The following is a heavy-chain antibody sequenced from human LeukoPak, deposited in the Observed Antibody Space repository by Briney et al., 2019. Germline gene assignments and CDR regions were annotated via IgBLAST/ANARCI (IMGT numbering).Heavy chain of an antibody. CDR3: ARYCSSTKCLLY. CDR2: ISSSGGTM. V-gene: IGHV3-48*03. CDR1: GFTFSSYE. J-gene: IGHJ4*02. Sequence: GGPLRLSCAASGFTFSSYEMNWVRQAPGKGLEWVSCISSSGGTMYYADSVKGRFTISRDNAEKSLYLQVNSLRAEDTAVYYCARYCSSTKCLLYWGQGTLVTVSS. D-gene: IGHD2-2*01.